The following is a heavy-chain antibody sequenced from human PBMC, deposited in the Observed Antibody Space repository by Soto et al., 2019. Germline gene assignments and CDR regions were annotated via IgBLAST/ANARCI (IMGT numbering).Heavy chain of an antibody. Sequence: ASVKVSCKASGYTFTNYGITWVRQAPGQGLEWVGWISGHNGNTNYAQKLQDRVTMTTDTSTSTAYMELSSLRSEDTAVYYCARGGVAATILDYWGQGTLVTVSS. CDR2: ISGHNGNT. D-gene: IGHD2-15*01. J-gene: IGHJ4*02. CDR1: GYTFTNYG. CDR3: ARGGVAATILDY. V-gene: IGHV1-18*01.